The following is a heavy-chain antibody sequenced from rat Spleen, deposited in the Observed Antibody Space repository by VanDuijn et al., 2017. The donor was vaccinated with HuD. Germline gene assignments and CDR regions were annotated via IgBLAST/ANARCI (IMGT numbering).Heavy chain of an antibody. CDR1: GFTFSNYY. CDR2: ISTSGSRT. CDR3: ARRGYYSGYYFDY. J-gene: IGHJ2*01. Sequence: EVQLVKSGGGLVQPGRSLKLSCAASGFTFSNYYMAWVRQAPKKGLEWVATISTSGSRTYYPDSVKGRFTISRDNAKSSLYLQMNSLKSEDTATYYCARRGYYSGYYFDYWGQGVMVTVSS. V-gene: IGHV5-25*01. D-gene: IGHD1-1*01.